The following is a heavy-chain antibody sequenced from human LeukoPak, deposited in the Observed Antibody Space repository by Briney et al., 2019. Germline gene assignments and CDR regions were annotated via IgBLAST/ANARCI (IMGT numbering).Heavy chain of an antibody. CDR1: GFTFGDYA. J-gene: IGHJ6*03. D-gene: IGHD3-9*01. CDR2: IRSKAYGGTT. V-gene: IGHV3-49*04. CDR3: TRDLYDILTGYWGWGYYYYMDV. Sequence: GGSLRLSCTASGFTFGDYAMSWVRQAPGKGLEWVGFIRSKAYGGTTEYAASVKGRFTISRDDAKSIAYLQMNSLKTEDTAVYYCTRDLYDILTGYWGWGYYYYMDVWGKGTTVTISS.